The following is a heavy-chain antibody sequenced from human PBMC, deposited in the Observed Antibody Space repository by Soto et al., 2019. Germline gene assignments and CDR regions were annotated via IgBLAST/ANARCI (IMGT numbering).Heavy chain of an antibody. CDR1: GYTFTTYY. CDR3: AREGPMARGGTPYHYPGMDV. V-gene: IGHV1-46*01. Sequence: QVQLVQSGAEVREPGASVKISCKTSGYTFTTYYIHWVRQAPGQGLEWVGIINPAAGGTTYPQKFQARVTVTRDTSTSTVYMELTSLRSDDTAVYYCAREGPMARGGTPYHYPGMDVWGQGTTVAVSS. J-gene: IGHJ6*02. CDR2: INPAAGGT. D-gene: IGHD3-10*01.